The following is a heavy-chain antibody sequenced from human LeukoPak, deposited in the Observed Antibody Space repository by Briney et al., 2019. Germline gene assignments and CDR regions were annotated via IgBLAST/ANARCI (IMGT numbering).Heavy chain of an antibody. CDR3: ARAHCSSTSCYAWGYYYYGMDV. V-gene: IGHV3-21*01. Sequence: GGSLRLSCAASGFTFSSYGMNWVRQAPGKGLEWVSSISSSSSYIYYADSVKGRFTISRDNAKNSLYLQMNSLRAEDTAVYYCARAHCSSTSCYAWGYYYYGMDVWGQGTTVTVSS. CDR2: ISSSSSYI. D-gene: IGHD2-2*01. J-gene: IGHJ6*02. CDR1: GFTFSSYG.